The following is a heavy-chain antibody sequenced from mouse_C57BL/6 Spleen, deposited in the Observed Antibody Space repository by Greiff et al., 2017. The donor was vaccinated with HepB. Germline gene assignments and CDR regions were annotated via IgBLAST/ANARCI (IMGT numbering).Heavy chain of an antibody. CDR3: ARGDYRVDY. CDR2: ISYDGSN. CDR1: GYSITSGYY. J-gene: IGHJ2*01. D-gene: IGHD2-14*01. Sequence: EVKLQESGPGLVKPSQSLSLTCSVTGYSITSGYYWNWIRQFPGNKLEWMGYISYDGSNNYNPSLKNRISITRDTSKNQFFLKLNSVTTEDTATYYCARGDYRVDYWGQGTTLTVSS. V-gene: IGHV3-6*01.